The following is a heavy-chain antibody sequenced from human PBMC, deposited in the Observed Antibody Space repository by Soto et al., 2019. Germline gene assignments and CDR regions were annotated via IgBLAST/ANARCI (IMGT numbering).Heavy chain of an antibody. CDR2: IFHSGST. D-gene: IGHD3-9*01. CDR3: ARMDTNDWYTAWYFDL. Sequence: QVQLQESGPGLVKPSETLSLTCTVSAGSVSSGHYFWTWIRQPPGKGLDWIGFIFHSGSTNYNPSLNSRVTISVDTSTNQFSLKLNSVTAADTAIYYCARMDTNDWYTAWYFDLWGRGALVTVSS. J-gene: IGHJ2*01. CDR1: AGSVSSGHYF. V-gene: IGHV4-61*01.